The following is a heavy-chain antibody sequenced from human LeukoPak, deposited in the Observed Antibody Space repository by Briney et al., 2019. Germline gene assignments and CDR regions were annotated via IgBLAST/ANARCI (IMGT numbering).Heavy chain of an antibody. CDR2: ISWDGGST. CDR3: AKTAFSGSDYDYYMNV. CDR1: GFNFDDYA. Sequence: GGSLRVSCAASGFNFDDYAMHWVRQAPGKGLEWVSLISWDGGSTYYADSVKGRFTISRDNSKNSLYLQMNSLRAEDTALYYCAKTAFSGSDYDYYMNVWGKGTTVTVSS. V-gene: IGHV3-43D*03. D-gene: IGHD2-8*02. J-gene: IGHJ6*03.